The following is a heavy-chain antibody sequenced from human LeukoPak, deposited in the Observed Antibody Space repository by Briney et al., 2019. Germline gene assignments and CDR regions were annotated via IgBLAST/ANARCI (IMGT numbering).Heavy chain of an antibody. Sequence: ASVKLSCAASGYTFTGYYMHWVRQAPGKGLEWMELINPNGGGKYYAANVKGRVTMTRDTSNSTAYMQLSRLRADDTAVYYCARTISNLGDCSCTSCADDDAFHIWGQGTMVTVSS. CDR1: GYTFTGYY. D-gene: IGHD2-2*01. CDR2: INPNGGGK. V-gene: IGHV1-2*02. J-gene: IGHJ3*02. CDR3: ARTISNLGDCSCTSCADDDAFHI.